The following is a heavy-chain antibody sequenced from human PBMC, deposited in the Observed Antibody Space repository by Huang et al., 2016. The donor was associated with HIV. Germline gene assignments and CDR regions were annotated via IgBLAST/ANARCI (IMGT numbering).Heavy chain of an antibody. CDR3: ARAGVAANGIDY. J-gene: IGHJ4*02. CDR1: GGTFSNYA. D-gene: IGHD2-21*01. CDR2: IMPKHGTA. V-gene: IGHV1-69*13. Sequence: QVQLVQSGAEVKTPGSSVKVSCKGSGGTFSNYAVGWVRQAPGQGLGWMGGIMPKHGTAHYAQKFRDRVTITADESTATAYMELSSLKFEDTAMYYCARAGVAANGIDYWGQGTLVTVSS.